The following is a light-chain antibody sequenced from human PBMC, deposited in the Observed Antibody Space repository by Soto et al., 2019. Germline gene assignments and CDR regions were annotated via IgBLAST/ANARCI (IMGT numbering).Light chain of an antibody. CDR2: GAS. J-gene: IGKJ1*01. CDR1: QRVADTY. Sequence: EIVLSQSPGTLSLSPGERATLSCRASQRVADTYLAWYQQKPGQAPRLLIYGASRRATGIPERFSGSGSETDFTLRISTLQPEDFAVYHCQHYASSPPVTFGQGTRVELK. V-gene: IGKV3-20*01. CDR3: QHYASSPPVT.